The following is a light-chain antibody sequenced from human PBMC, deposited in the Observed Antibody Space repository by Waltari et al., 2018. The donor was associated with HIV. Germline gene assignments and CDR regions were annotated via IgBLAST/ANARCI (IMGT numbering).Light chain of an antibody. CDR2: GNS. CDR3: QSYDSSLSGDVV. Sequence: QSLLTQPPSVSGAPGQRVTIPCTGSRSNIGAGYDVHWYQQLPGTAPKPLIYGNSNRPSGVPDRFSGSKSDTSASLAITGLRAEDEADYYCQSYDSSLSGDVVFGGGTSLTVL. V-gene: IGLV1-40*01. CDR1: RSNIGAGYD. J-gene: IGLJ2*01.